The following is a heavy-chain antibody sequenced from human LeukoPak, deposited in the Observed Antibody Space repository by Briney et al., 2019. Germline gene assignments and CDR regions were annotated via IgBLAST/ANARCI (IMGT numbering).Heavy chain of an antibody. J-gene: IGHJ4*02. D-gene: IGHD1-26*01. V-gene: IGHV4-4*07. CDR3: ARGFRGASFDY. CDR2: IYTSGNT. Sequence: TSETLSLTCTVSGDSISSYYCSWIRQPAGKGLEWIGRIYTSGNTNYNPSLKSRVTMSVDTSKNQFSLKLTSVTAADTAVYYCARGFRGASFDYWGQGTLVTVSS. CDR1: GDSISSYY.